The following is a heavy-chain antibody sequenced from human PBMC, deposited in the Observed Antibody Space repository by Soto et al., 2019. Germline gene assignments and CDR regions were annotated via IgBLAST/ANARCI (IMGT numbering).Heavy chain of an antibody. D-gene: IGHD3-16*02. CDR3: ARGRIVVRPFDS. CDR2: IWPDGSDK. CDR1: GFTFRNYG. Sequence: QVQLEESGGGVVQAGRSRRLSCEVSGFTFRNYGMHWVRQAPGKGPEWVASIWPDGSDKFYADSVKGRFTISRDNSRCSRNTRYLLMNSQRVEDTTIYYCARGRIVVRPFDSWGRGTLVTGSS. J-gene: IGHJ5*01. V-gene: IGHV3-33*01.